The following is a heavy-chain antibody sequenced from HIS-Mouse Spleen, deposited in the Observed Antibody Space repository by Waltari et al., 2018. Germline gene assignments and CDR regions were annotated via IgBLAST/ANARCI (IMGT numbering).Heavy chain of an antibody. V-gene: IGHV4-39*07. D-gene: IGHD6-13*01. J-gene: IGHJ2*01. CDR2: INYSGST. CDR1: GGSISSSSYY. CDR3: AREIPYSSSWYDWYFDL. Sequence: QLQLQESGPGLVKPSETLSLTCTVSGGSISSSSYYWGWIRQPPGKGLEWIGGINYSGSTNYTPSIRSRVTISVDTSKNQFALKLSSVTAADTAVYYCAREIPYSSSWYDWYFDLWGRGTLVTVSS.